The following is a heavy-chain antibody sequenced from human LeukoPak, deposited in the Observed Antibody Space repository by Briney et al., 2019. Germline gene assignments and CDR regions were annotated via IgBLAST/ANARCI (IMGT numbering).Heavy chain of an antibody. CDR3: AKGGYCSGGSCYSGYYYYGMDV. CDR1: GFTFSSYA. V-gene: IGHV3-23*01. Sequence: GGSLRLSCAASGFTFSSYAMSWVRQAPGKGLEWVSAISGSGGSTYYADSVKGRFTISRDNSENTLYLQMNSLRAEDTAVYYCAKGGYCSGGSCYSGYYYYGMDVWGQGTTVTVSS. D-gene: IGHD2-15*01. CDR2: ISGSGGST. J-gene: IGHJ6*02.